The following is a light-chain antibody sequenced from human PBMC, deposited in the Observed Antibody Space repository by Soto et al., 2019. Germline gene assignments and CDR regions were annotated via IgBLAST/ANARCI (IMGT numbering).Light chain of an antibody. CDR3: QQYYSYSRT. V-gene: IGKV1-5*03. CDR2: KAS. Sequence: DIQMTQSPSTLSASVGDRVTITCRASQSISPWLAWYQQKPGKAPKLLISKASSLESGVPSRFSGSGSGTEVTLTISSLQPDDFASYYCQQYYSYSRTFGQGTKVEIK. CDR1: QSISPW. J-gene: IGKJ1*01.